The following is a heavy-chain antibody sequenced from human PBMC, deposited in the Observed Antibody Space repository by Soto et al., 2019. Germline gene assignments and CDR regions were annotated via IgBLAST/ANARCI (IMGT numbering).Heavy chain of an antibody. CDR2: IDIFSATI. CDR3: ARDGVAEIDY. D-gene: IGHD2-15*01. J-gene: IGHJ4*02. V-gene: IGHV3-48*02. Sequence: EVQLVESGGGLVQPGGSLRLSCAASGFTFSDDNMIWVRQAPGKGLEWVSYIDIFSATIYYADSVKGRFTISRDNAKNSLYLQMNSLRYEDTAVYYCARDGVAEIDYWGQGTLVTVSS. CDR1: GFTFSDDN.